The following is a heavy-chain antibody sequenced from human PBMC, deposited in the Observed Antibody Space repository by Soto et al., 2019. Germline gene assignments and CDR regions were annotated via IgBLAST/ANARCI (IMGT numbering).Heavy chain of an antibody. CDR1: GFTFSSYA. V-gene: IGHV3-23*01. CDR3: AKLRSFDWLSLRNWFDP. J-gene: IGHJ5*02. D-gene: IGHD3-9*01. Sequence: EVQLLESGGGLVQPGGSLRLSCAASGFTFSSYAMSWVRQAPGKGLEWVSAISGSGGSTYYADSVKGRFTISRDNSKNTLYLQMNSLRAEDTAVYYCAKLRSFDWLSLRNWFDPWGQGTLVTVSS. CDR2: ISGSGGST.